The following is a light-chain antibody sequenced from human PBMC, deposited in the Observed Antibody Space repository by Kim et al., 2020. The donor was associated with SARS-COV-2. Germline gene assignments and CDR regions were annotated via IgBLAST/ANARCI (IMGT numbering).Light chain of an antibody. V-gene: IGLV3-19*01. CDR1: SLRSYY. J-gene: IGLJ2*01. CDR2: GKN. CDR3: NSRDSNDNVV. Sequence: SSELTQDPAVSAALGQTVRITCQGDSLRSYYATWYQQKPGQAPIVVTYGKNNRPSGIPDRFSGSSSGNTASLTITGTQAGDEADYYCNSRDSNDNVVFGGGTKLTVL.